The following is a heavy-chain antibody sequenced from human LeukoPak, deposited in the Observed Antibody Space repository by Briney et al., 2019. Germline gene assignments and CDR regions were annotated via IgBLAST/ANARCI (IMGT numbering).Heavy chain of an antibody. D-gene: IGHD6-13*01. CDR3: ARLLQQLVYYYYYYMDV. J-gene: IGHJ6*03. CDR1: GFTVSSNY. Sequence: GSLRLSCAASGFTVSSNYMSWVRQALGKGLEWVSVIYSGGSTYYADSVKGRFTISRDNSKNTLYLQMNSLRAEDMAVYYCARLLQQLVYYYYYYMDVWGKGTTVTVSS. V-gene: IGHV3-53*01. CDR2: IYSGGST.